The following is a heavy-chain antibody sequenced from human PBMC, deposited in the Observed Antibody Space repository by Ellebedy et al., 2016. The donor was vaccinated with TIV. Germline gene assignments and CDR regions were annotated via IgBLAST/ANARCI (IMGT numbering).Heavy chain of an antibody. CDR2: VNRAGSAT. J-gene: IGHJ2*01. D-gene: IGHD4-17*01. CDR3: ARAIYGASYL. CDR1: GFTFNNFD. Sequence: PGGSLRLSCAASGFTFNNFDMTWVRQAPGKGLEWVATVNRAGSATFYADSVRGRFTISRDDAGNSLFLQMNSLGAEDTAVYYCARAIYGASYLWGRGTLVTVSS. V-gene: IGHV3-21*01.